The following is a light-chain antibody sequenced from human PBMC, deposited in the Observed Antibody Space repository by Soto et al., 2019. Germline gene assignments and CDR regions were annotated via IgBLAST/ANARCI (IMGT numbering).Light chain of an antibody. Sequence: DIQMTQSPSSLSESIGDRVTITCQASQNITTTLNWYQQKPGKAPKLLIYAASSLQSGVPSRFSGSGSGTDFTLTISSLQPEDFATYYCQQSYSTPINCGQGTRREIK. CDR3: QQSYSTPIN. V-gene: IGKV1-39*01. CDR1: QNITTT. CDR2: AAS. J-gene: IGKJ5*01.